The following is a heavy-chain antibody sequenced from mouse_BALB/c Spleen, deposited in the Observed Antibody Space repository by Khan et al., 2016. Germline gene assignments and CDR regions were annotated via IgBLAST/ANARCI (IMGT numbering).Heavy chain of an antibody. CDR2: INPDSSTI. Sequence: EVKLLESGGGLVQPGGSLKLSCAASGFDFSRYWMSWVRQAPGKGLEWIGEINPDSSTINYKPSLKDKFIISRDNAKNTLYLQMSKVRSEDTALYYCVRLYYYCFVYYRGPGTTLTLSS. CDR1: GFDFSRYW. D-gene: IGHD1-1*01. V-gene: IGHV4-1*02. CDR3: VRLYYYCFVYY. J-gene: IGHJ2*01.